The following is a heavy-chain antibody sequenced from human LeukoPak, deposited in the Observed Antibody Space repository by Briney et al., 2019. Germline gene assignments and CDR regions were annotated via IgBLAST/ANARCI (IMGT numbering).Heavy chain of an antibody. CDR2: INHSGST. D-gene: IGHD2-2*01. Sequence: TSETLSLTCAVYGGSFSGYYWSWIRQPPGKGLEWIGEINHSGSTNYNPSLKSRVTISVDTSKNQFSLKLSPVTAADTAVYYCARVGLGYCSSTSCYLPPPRPYYGMDVWGQGTTVTVSS. V-gene: IGHV4-34*01. CDR1: GGSFSGYY. CDR3: ARVGLGYCSSTSCYLPPPRPYYGMDV. J-gene: IGHJ6*02.